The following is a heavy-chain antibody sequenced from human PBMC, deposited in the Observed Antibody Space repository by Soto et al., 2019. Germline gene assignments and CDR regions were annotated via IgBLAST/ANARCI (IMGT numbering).Heavy chain of an antibody. Sequence: SEPLSLTCTVSGGSISSGAHFCTWIRQHSGKGLEWIGYIYYSGTTYYNPSLKSRVTISVDTSKNQLSLKLSSVTAADTAVYYCARALWGPAGHIDWFDPWGQGTLVTVSS. CDR2: IYYSGTT. D-gene: IGHD2-2*01. CDR3: ARALWGPAGHIDWFDP. V-gene: IGHV4-31*03. CDR1: GGSISSGAHF. J-gene: IGHJ5*02.